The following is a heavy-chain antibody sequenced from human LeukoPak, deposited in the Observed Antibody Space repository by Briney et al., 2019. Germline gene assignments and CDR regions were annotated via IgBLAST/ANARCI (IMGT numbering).Heavy chain of an antibody. CDR1: GFTFDDYA. Sequence: GGSLRLSCAASGFTFDDYAMHWVRQAPGKGLEWVSGISWNSGSIGYADSVKGRFTISRDNAKNSLYLQMNSLRAEDTALYYCAKDILDSSGWYSAFDIWGQGTMVTVSS. CDR3: AKDILDSSGWYSAFDI. CDR2: ISWNSGSI. J-gene: IGHJ3*02. V-gene: IGHV3-9*01. D-gene: IGHD6-19*01.